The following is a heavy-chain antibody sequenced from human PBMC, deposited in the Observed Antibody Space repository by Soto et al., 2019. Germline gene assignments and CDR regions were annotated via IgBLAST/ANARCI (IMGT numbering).Heavy chain of an antibody. Sequence: SLKVSCKASGGTFSSYAISWVRQAPGQGLEWMGGIIPIFGTANYAQKFQGRVTITADESTSTAYMELSSLRSEDTAVYYCASPSRGYSYGFFTMDVWGQGTTVTVSS. CDR1: GGTFSSYA. V-gene: IGHV1-69*13. CDR3: ASPSRGYSYGFFTMDV. CDR2: IIPIFGTA. J-gene: IGHJ6*02. D-gene: IGHD5-18*01.